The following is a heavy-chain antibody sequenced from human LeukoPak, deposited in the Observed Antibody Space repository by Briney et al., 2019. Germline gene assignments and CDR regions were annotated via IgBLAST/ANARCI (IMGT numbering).Heavy chain of an antibody. D-gene: IGHD1-26*01. J-gene: IGHJ5*02. Sequence: SETLSLTCTVSGGSISSSSYYWGWIRQPPGKGLEWIGSIYYSGSTYYNPSLKSRVTISVDTSKNQFSLKLSSVTAADTAVYYCARHWVVGAPNARSHNWFDPWGQGTLVTVSS. V-gene: IGHV4-39*01. CDR3: ARHWVVGAPNARSHNWFDP. CDR1: GGSISSSSYY. CDR2: IYYSGST.